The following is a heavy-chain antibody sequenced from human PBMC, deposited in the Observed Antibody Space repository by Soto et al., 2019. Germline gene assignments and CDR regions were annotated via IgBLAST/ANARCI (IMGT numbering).Heavy chain of an antibody. CDR3: AREGRDIVVVLAAQGWFDP. J-gene: IGHJ5*02. D-gene: IGHD2-2*01. V-gene: IGHV1-69*06. CDR1: GGTFSSYA. CDR2: IIPIFGTA. Sequence: QVQLVQSGAEVKKPGSSVKVSCKASGGTFSSYAISWVRQAPGQGLEWMGGIIPIFGTANYAQKFQGRVTSTADKSTSTAYMELSSLRSEDTAVYYCAREGRDIVVVLAAQGWFDPGGQGTLVTVSS.